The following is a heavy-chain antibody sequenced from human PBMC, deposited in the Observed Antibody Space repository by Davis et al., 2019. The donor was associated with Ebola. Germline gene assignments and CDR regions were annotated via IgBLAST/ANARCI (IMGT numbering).Heavy chain of an antibody. CDR3: ATVTSPWYYYYMDV. CDR2: ISSSSSTI. J-gene: IGHJ6*03. CDR1: GFTFSSYS. V-gene: IGHV3-48*04. D-gene: IGHD1-1*01. Sequence: GESLKISCAASGFTFSSYSMNWVRQAPGKGLEWVSYISSSSSTIYYADSVKGRFTISRDNAKNSLYLQMNSLRAEDTAVYYCATVTSPWYYYYMDVWGKGTTVTVSS.